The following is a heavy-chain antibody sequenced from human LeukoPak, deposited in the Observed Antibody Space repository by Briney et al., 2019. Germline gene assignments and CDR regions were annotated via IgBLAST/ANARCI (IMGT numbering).Heavy chain of an antibody. CDR3: AKSYFDYSTYYSYYFNL. Sequence: PSETLSLTCTVSGGSISGGYWSWIRQPPGRGLEWIGYVYTSGSTNYNPSLKSRVPISVDTSKSQFALKLSSVTAADTAVYYCAKSYFDYSTYYSYYFNLWGQGALVTVSS. CDR2: VYTSGST. V-gene: IGHV4-4*09. D-gene: IGHD4-11*01. CDR1: GGSISGGY. J-gene: IGHJ4*02.